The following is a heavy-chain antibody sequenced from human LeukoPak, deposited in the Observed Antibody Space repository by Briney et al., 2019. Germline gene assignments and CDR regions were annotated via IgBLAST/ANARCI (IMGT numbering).Heavy chain of an antibody. CDR2: INHSGST. Sequence: ETSETLSLTCAVYGGSFSGYYWSWIRQPPGKWLEWIGEINHSGSTNYNPSLKSRVTISVDTSKNQFSLKLSSVTAADTAVYYCARWPAGVRYYYYGMDVWGKGTTVTVSS. CDR3: ARWPAGVRYYYYGMDV. J-gene: IGHJ6*04. V-gene: IGHV4-34*01. D-gene: IGHD1-14*01. CDR1: GGSFSGYY.